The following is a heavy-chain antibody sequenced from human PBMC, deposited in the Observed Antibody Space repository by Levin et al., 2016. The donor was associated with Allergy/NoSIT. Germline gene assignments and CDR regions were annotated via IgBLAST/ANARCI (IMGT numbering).Heavy chain of an antibody. D-gene: IGHD5-18*01. CDR2: IYSCGST. CDR1: GFTVSSNY. V-gene: IGHV3-66*03. CDR3: ARSKQGYSYLVDNYGMDV. J-gene: IGHJ6*02. Sequence: GESLKISCAASGFTVSSNYMSWVRQAPGKGLEWVSVIYSCGSTYYADSVKGRFTISRDNSKNTLYLQMNSLRAEDTAVYYCARSKQGYSYLVDNYGMDVWGQGTTVTVSS.